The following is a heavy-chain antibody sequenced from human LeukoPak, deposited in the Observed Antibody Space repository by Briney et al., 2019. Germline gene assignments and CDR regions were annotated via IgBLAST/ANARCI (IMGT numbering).Heavy chain of an antibody. V-gene: IGHV4-59*01. CDR3: ARALAPTYTYYYGSGSYEIGY. CDR2: IYYSGST. D-gene: IGHD3-10*01. Sequence: PSETLSLTCTVSGGSISIYYWSWIRQPPGKGLEWIGYIYYSGSTNYNPSLKSRVTISVDTSKNQFSLKLSSVTAADTAVYYCARALAPTYTYYYGSGSYEIGYWGQGTLVTVSS. CDR1: GGSISIYY. J-gene: IGHJ4*02.